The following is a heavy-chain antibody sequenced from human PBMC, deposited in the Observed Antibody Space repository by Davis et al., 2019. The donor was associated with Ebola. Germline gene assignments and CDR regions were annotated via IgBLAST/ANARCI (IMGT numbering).Heavy chain of an antibody. J-gene: IGHJ6*04. D-gene: IGHD2-15*01. CDR2: ISAYTGNT. CDR3: ARERKVVVAATPYYYYGMDV. CDR1: GYTFTSYG. Sequence: ASVTVSCKASGYTFTSYGISWVRQAPGQGLEGMGWISAYTGNTNYAQKLQGRVTMTRDTSTSTVYMELSSLRSEDTAVYYCARERKVVVAATPYYYYGMDVWGKGTTVTVSS. V-gene: IGHV1-18*01.